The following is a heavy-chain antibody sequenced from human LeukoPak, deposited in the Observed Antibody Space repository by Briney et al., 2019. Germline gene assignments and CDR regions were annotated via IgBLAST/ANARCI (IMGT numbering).Heavy chain of an antibody. Sequence: WGSLRLSCVASGFTFSSYSMNWVRQAPGKGLEWVSSISSSSSYIYYADSVKGRFTISRDNAKNSLYLQMNSLRAEDTAVYYCARSRYISSPRANWFDPWGQGTLVTVSS. J-gene: IGHJ5*02. CDR2: ISSSSSYI. CDR3: ARSRYISSPRANWFDP. V-gene: IGHV3-21*01. CDR1: GFTFSSYS. D-gene: IGHD6-13*01.